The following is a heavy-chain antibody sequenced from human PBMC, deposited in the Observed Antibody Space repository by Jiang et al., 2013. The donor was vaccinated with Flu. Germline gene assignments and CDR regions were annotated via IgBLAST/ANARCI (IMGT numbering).Heavy chain of an antibody. V-gene: IGHV1-46*03. CDR3: ARQLGYGSGTLDY. Sequence: SYAQKFQGRVTMTRDTSTSTVYMELSSLRSEDTAVYYCARQLGYGSGTLDYWGQGTLVTVSS. D-gene: IGHD3-10*01. J-gene: IGHJ4*02.